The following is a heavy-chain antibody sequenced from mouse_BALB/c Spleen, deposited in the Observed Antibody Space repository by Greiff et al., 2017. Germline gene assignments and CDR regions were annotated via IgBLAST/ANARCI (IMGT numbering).Heavy chain of an antibody. D-gene: IGHD1-2*01. V-gene: IGHV1-63*01. CDR1: GYAFTNYW. CDR2: IYPGSGNT. J-gene: IGHJ2*01. CDR3: ARPLTTATFDD. Sequence: VQLHQSGAELVRPGTSVKISCKASGYAFTNYWLGWVKQRPGHGLEWIGDIYPGSGNTYYNEKFKGKATLTADKSSSTAYMQLSSLTSEDSAVYCCARPLTTATFDDWGQGTTLTVSS.